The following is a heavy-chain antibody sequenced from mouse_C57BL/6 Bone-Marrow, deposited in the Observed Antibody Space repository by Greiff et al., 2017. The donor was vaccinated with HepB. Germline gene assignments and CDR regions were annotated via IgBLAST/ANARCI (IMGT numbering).Heavy chain of an antibody. D-gene: IGHD1-3*01. CDR3: ARDKGAY. Sequence: EVQGVESGGGLVKPGGSLKLSCAASGFTFSSYAMSWVRQTPEKRLEWVATISDGGSYTYYPDNVKGRFTISRDNAKNNLYLQMSHLKSEDTAMYYCARDKGAYWGQGTLVTVSA. V-gene: IGHV5-4*01. J-gene: IGHJ3*01. CDR1: GFTFSSYA. CDR2: ISDGGSYT.